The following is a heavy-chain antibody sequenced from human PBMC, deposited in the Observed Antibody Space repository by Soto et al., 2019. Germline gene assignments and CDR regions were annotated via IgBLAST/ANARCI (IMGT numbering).Heavy chain of an antibody. Sequence: TLSLTSTVSGGSSSRGGYYWSWIRQHPGKGLEWIGYIYYSGSTYYNPSVKSRFTISGVNSNNQLSVKLSSVTAADTAVYYCARDNYYYDSSCPLRYYYYYGMHVWGQGTTVTVSS. CDR1: GGSSSRGGYY. J-gene: IGHJ6*02. V-gene: IGHV4-31*03. CDR3: ARDNYYYDSSCPLRYYYYYGMHV. D-gene: IGHD3-22*01. CDR2: IYYSGST.